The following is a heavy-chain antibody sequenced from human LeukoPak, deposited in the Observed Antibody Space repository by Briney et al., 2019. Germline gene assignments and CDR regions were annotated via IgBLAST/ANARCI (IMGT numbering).Heavy chain of an antibody. D-gene: IGHD2-21*01. CDR2: ISGSGGST. CDR1: GFTFSSYA. CDR3: ARGGYCGGESLCAFDI. Sequence: PGGSLRLSCAASGFTFSSYAMSWVRQAPGKGLEWVSAISGSGGSTYYADSVKGRFTISRDNSKNTLYLQMNSLRAEDTAVYYCARGGYCGGESLCAFDIWGQGTMVTVSS. J-gene: IGHJ3*02. V-gene: IGHV3-23*01.